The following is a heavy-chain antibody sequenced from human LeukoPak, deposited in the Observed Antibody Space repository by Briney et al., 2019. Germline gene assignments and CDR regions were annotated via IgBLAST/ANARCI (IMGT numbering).Heavy chain of an antibody. CDR3: ARRDGRTTGNWFDP. CDR2: TSAYNGNT. J-gene: IGHJ5*02. Sequence: AAVKVSCKASGYTFTSYGISWVRQAPGQGLEWMGWTSAYNGNTNYAQKLQGRVTMTTDTSTSTAYMELRSLRSDDTAVYYCARRDGRTTGNWFDPWGQGTLVTVSS. D-gene: IGHD1-1*01. V-gene: IGHV1-18*01. CDR1: GYTFTSYG.